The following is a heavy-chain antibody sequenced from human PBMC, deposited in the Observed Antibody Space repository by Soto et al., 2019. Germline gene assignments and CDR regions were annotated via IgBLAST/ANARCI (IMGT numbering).Heavy chain of an antibody. CDR1: GYSFTSYY. CDR2: INPRGGSA. CDR3: TRVTIAGARNGFDI. V-gene: IGHV1-46*03. D-gene: IGHD2-21*01. J-gene: IGHJ3*02. Sequence: QVQLVQSEAEVKKPGASVTVSCKASGYSFTSYYILWVRQAPGQGLEWMGIINPRGGSASYAQKFQGRITMTRDTSTITVYMELSSLRSEDTAVHYCTRVTIAGARNGFDIWGQWTMVTVSS.